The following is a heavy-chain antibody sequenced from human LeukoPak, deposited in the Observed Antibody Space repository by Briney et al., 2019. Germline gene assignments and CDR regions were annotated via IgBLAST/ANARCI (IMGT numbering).Heavy chain of an antibody. J-gene: IGHJ4*02. V-gene: IGHV3-15*07. CDR3: TTGIRGD. D-gene: IGHD3-10*01. CDR2: IVSKTDGGAT. CDR1: GLTVTNAW. Sequence: GGSLRLSCSASGLTVTNAWMNWVRQAPGEGLDWVGRIVSKTDGGATDYAAPVKGRFTISRDDSKNTLNLQMNSLKTEDTAVYYCTTGIRGDWGQGTLVTVSS.